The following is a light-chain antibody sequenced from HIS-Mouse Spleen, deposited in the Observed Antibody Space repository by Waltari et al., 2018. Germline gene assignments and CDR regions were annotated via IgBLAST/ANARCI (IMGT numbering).Light chain of an antibody. CDR2: EDS. CDR1: ALPKKS. J-gene: IGLJ2*01. CDR3: YSTDSSGNHRV. Sequence: SYELTQPPSVSVSPGQTARITCPGNALPKKSAYWYQQKSCQAPVLVIYEDSKRPSGIPERFSGSSSGTMATLTISGAQVEDEADYYCYSTDSSGNHRVFGGGTKLTVL. V-gene: IGLV3-10*01.